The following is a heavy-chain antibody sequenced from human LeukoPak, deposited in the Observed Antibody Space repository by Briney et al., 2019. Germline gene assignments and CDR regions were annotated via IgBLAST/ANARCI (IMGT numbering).Heavy chain of an antibody. Sequence: SETLSLTCAVYGGSFSGYYWSWIRQPPGRGLEGIGEINHSGSTNSTPSLKSRVTISVDTSKNQFSLKLSSVTAADTAVYYCARPGGAAAGPWDYWGQGTLVTVSS. J-gene: IGHJ4*02. D-gene: IGHD6-13*01. V-gene: IGHV4-34*01. CDR1: GGSFSGYY. CDR2: INHSGST. CDR3: ARPGGAAAGPWDY.